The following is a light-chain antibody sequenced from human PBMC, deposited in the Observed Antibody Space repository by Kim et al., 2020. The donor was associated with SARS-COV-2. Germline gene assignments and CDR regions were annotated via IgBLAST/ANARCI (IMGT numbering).Light chain of an antibody. V-gene: IGKV3-20*01. CDR3: QQYGSSLTWT. J-gene: IGKJ1*01. CDR2: GTS. Sequence: PGESATPSWSARQGVSSAHLAWYQQKPGQAPRLLIYGTSTRAIGIPDRFSGSGSGTDFTLTISRLEPEDFGVYYCQQYGSSLTWTFGQGTKVDIK. CDR1: QGVSSAH.